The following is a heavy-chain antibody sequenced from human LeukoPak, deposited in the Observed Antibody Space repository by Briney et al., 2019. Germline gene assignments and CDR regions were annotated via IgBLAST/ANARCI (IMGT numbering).Heavy chain of an antibody. V-gene: IGHV3-30*18. D-gene: IGHD3-22*01. J-gene: IGHJ4*02. CDR3: AKDSYDRSGYYYYYFAY. Sequence: GGSLRLTCAASGFTFSSSGMHWVRQAPGKGLEWVAVISYDGSNKYYADSVKGRFTISRDNSKNTLYLQMNSLRAGDTAVYYCAKDSYDRSGYYYYYFAYWGQGTQVTVSS. CDR2: ISYDGSNK. CDR1: GFTFSSSG.